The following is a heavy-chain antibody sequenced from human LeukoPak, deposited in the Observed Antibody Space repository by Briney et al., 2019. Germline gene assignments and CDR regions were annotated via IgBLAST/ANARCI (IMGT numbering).Heavy chain of an antibody. Sequence: SETLSLTCTVSGGSISSYYWSWIRQPAGKGLEWIGRIYTSGSTNYNPSLKSRVTMSVDTSKNQFSLKLSSVTAADTAVYYCARHRSYDSSGWWDFDYWGQGTLVTVSS. CDR2: IYTSGST. D-gene: IGHD6-19*01. V-gene: IGHV4-4*07. J-gene: IGHJ4*02. CDR1: GGSISSYY. CDR3: ARHRSYDSSGWWDFDY.